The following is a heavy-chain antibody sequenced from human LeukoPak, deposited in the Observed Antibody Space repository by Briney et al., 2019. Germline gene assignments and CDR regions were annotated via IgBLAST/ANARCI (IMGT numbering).Heavy chain of an antibody. CDR3: LREVNWKFAFDY. J-gene: IGHJ4*02. CDR2: IRPDGSHI. CDR1: GFSFSTFV. Sequence: PGGSLRLSCAASGFSFSTFVMHWVRQAPGKGLEWVAVIRPDGSHISYADPVKGRFTISRDNSNNALYLQMNNLRAEDTALYYCLREVNWKFAFDYWGRGALVTVSS. V-gene: IGHV3-33*01. D-gene: IGHD1-1*01.